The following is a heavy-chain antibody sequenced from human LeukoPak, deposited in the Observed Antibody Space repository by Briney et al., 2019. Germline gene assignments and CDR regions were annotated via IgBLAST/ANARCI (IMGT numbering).Heavy chain of an antibody. CDR2: IYSGGST. J-gene: IGHJ4*02. CDR1: GFTVSSNY. D-gene: IGHD2-2*01. CDR3: AKDPVCSSTSCYEGGVDY. V-gene: IGHV3-53*05. Sequence: GGSLRLSCAASGFTVSSNYMSWVRQAPGKGLEWVSVIYSGGSTYYADSVKGRFTISRDNSKNTLYLQMNSLRAEDTAVYYCAKDPVCSSTSCYEGGVDYWGQGTLVTVSS.